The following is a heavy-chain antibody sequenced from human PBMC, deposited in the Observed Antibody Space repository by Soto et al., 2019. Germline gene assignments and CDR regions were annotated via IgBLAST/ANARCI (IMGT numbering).Heavy chain of an antibody. Sequence: PSETLSLTCTVSGGSVSSGSYYWSWIRQPPGKGLEWIGYIYYSGSTNYNPSLKSRVTISVDTSKNQFSLKLSSVTAADTAVYYCATQNYYYDSSGLDYWGQGTLVTVSS. D-gene: IGHD3-22*01. CDR1: GGSVSSGSYY. J-gene: IGHJ4*02. CDR3: ATQNYYYDSSGLDY. V-gene: IGHV4-61*01. CDR2: IYYSGST.